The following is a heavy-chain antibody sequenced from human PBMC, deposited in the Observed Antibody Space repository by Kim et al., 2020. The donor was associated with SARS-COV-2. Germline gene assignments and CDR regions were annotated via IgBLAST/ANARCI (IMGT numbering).Heavy chain of an antibody. CDR2: IYPGDSDT. J-gene: IGHJ3*02. CDR1: GYSFTSYW. D-gene: IGHD3-3*01. V-gene: IGHV5-51*01. CDR3: ARQTRINYDFWSGYRDAFDI. Sequence: GESLKISCKGSGYSFTSYWIGWVRQMPGKGLEWMGIIYPGDSDTRYSPSFQGQVTISADKSISTAYLQWSSLKASDTAMYYCARQTRINYDFWSGYRDAFDIWGQGTMVTVSS.